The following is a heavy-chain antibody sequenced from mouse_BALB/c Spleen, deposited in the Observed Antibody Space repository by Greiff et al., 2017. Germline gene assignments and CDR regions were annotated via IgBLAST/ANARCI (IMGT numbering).Heavy chain of an antibody. CDR3: ARWGYGSSQGY. J-gene: IGHJ2*01. CDR1: GYSITSDYA. V-gene: IGHV3-2*02. D-gene: IGHD1-1*01. Sequence: EVKLQESGPGLVKPSQSLSLTCTVTGYSITSDYAWNWIRQFPGNKLEWMGYISYSGSTSYNPSLKSRISITRDTSKNQFFLQLNSVTTEDTATYYCARWGYGSSQGYWGQGTTLTVSS. CDR2: ISYSGST.